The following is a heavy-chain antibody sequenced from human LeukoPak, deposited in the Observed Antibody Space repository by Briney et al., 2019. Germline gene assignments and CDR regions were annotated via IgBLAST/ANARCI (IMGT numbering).Heavy chain of an antibody. J-gene: IGHJ5*02. CDR1: GYTFTSYG. V-gene: IGHV1-18*01. CDR2: ISAYNGDT. Sequence: ASVKVSCKASGYTFTSYGINWVRQAPGQGLEWMGWISAYNGDTNYAQKLQGRVTMTTDTSTSTAYMELRSLRSDDTAVYYCARVTPLVAVAGTYNWFDPWGQGTLVTVSS. CDR3: ARVTPLVAVAGTYNWFDP. D-gene: IGHD6-19*01.